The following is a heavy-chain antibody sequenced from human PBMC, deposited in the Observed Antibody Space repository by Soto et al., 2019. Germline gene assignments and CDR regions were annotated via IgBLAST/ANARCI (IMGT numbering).Heavy chain of an antibody. J-gene: IGHJ3*02. Sequence: GGSLRLSCAASGFTVSSNYMSWVRQAPGKGLEWVSVIYSGGSTYYADSVKGRFTISRDNSKNTLYLQMNSLRAEDTAVYYCGRVRPYSGGWPPEVFDIGGQGKMVTVS. CDR1: GFTVSSNY. V-gene: IGHV3-53*01. D-gene: IGHD6-19*01. CDR3: GRVRPYSGGWPPEVFDI. CDR2: IYSGGST.